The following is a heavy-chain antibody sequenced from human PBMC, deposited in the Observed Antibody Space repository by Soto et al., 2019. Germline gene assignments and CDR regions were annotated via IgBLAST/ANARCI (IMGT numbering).Heavy chain of an antibody. J-gene: IGHJ6*02. CDR3: ARAFGQEYYYYGMAV. CDR1: GFTFSSYS. V-gene: IGHV3-21*01. CDR2: ISSSSSYI. Sequence: EVQLVESGGGLVKPGGSLRLSCAASGFTFSSYSMNLVRQAPGKGLEWVSSISSSSSYIYYADSVKGRFTISRDNAKNSVYLQMNSLRAEVTAVYYCARAFGQEYYYYGMAVWGQGTTVTVSS. D-gene: IGHD3-16*01.